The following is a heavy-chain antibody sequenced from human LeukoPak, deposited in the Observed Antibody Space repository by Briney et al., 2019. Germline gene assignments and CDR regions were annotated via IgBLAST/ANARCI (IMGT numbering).Heavy chain of an antibody. CDR3: ARDRFPFYCSGGSCYSGLDY. V-gene: IGHV4-4*07. CDR2: IYTSGST. CDR1: GGSISSYY. D-gene: IGHD2-15*01. J-gene: IGHJ4*02. Sequence: SETLSLTCTVSGGSISSYYWSWLRQPAGKGLEWIGRIYTSGSTNYNPSLKSRVTMSVDTSKNQFSLKLSSVTAADTAVYYCARDRFPFYCSGGSCYSGLDYWGQGTLVTVSS.